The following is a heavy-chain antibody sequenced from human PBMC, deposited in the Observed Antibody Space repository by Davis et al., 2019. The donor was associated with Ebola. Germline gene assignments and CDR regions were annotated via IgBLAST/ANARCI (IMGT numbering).Heavy chain of an antibody. J-gene: IGHJ3*02. CDR3: VRVSRNIATGWYRFDAFDI. D-gene: IGHD6-19*01. V-gene: IGHV3-11*06. CDR2: ISGDSLYT. Sequence: GESLKISCAASGFTFTDYYMGWIRQAPGKGQEWVSYISGDSLYTNYADSVRGRLTISRDDAKNSLYLQMNSLRAEDTAIYYCVRVSRNIATGWYRFDAFDIWGQGTLVTGSS. CDR1: GFTFTDYY.